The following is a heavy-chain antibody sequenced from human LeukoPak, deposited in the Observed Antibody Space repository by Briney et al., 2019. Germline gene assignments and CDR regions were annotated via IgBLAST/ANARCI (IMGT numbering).Heavy chain of an antibody. V-gene: IGHV5-51*01. Sequence: GESLKISCKGSGYSFTSYWIGWVRQMPGKGLEWMGIIYPGDSDTRYSPSFQGQVTISADKSISTAYLQWSSLKASDTAMYYCAREVWTPKARIVGKKGWFDPWGQGTLVTVSS. CDR2: IYPGDSDT. D-gene: IGHD1-26*01. CDR1: GYSFTSYW. CDR3: AREVWTPKARIVGKKGWFDP. J-gene: IGHJ5*02.